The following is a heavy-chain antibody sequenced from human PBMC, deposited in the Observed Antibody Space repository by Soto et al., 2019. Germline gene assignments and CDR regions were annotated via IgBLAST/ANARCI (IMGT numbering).Heavy chain of an antibody. D-gene: IGHD6-6*01. CDR1: GYMFTTYG. Sequence: QVQLVQSGGEVKKPGASVEVSCRTSGYMFTTYGMSWVRQAPGQGLEWMAWISAYNGNKKYAQKFQGRVTMTTGTSTSTVSMELRNVTADDTGTYFCARAGGVMAARPLEYWGQGTLVTVSS. J-gene: IGHJ4*02. CDR3: ARAGGVMAARPLEY. V-gene: IGHV1-18*04. CDR2: ISAYNGNK.